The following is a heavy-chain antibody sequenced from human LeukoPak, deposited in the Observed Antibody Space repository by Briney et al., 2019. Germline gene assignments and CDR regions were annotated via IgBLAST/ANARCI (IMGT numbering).Heavy chain of an antibody. CDR1: GFIFSSYG. D-gene: IGHD6-13*01. Sequence: GGSLRLSCAASGFIFSSYGMHWVRQAPGKGLEWVAFIRYDGSNTYYADSVKGRFTISRDNSKNTLYLQMNSLRGEDTAVYYCAKSLRERREFIPTAGTLNRLFDYWGQGTLVTVSS. CDR2: IRYDGSNT. V-gene: IGHV3-30*02. CDR3: AKSLRERREFIPTAGTLNRLFDY. J-gene: IGHJ4*02.